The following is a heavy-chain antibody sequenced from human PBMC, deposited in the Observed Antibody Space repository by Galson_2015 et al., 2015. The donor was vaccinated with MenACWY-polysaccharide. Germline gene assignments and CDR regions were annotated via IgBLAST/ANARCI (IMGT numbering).Heavy chain of an antibody. D-gene: IGHD5-24*01. CDR3: AKDFRHRDAYGY. CDR2: INQDGSET. J-gene: IGHJ4*02. CDR1: AFTFSVHW. Sequence: SLRLSCAASAFTFSVHWMSWVRQAPGKGLEWVANINQDGSETYYVDSVKGRFTISRDNGKNSLYLQMNSLRAEDTAVYYCAKDFRHRDAYGYWGQGTLVTVSS. V-gene: IGHV3-7*01.